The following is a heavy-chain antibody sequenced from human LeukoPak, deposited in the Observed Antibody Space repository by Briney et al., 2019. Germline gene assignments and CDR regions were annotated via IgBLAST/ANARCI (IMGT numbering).Heavy chain of an antibody. CDR2: ISAYNGNT. J-gene: IGHJ3*02. V-gene: IGHV1-18*01. CDR3: ARDLGITMIVAAALTDFDI. Sequence: ASVKVSCKASGYTFTSYGISWVRQAPGQGLEWMGWISAYNGNTNYAQKLQGRVTMTTDTSTSTAYMELRSLRSDDTAVYYCARDLGITMIVAAALTDFDIWGQGTMVTVSS. D-gene: IGHD3-22*01. CDR1: GYTFTSYG.